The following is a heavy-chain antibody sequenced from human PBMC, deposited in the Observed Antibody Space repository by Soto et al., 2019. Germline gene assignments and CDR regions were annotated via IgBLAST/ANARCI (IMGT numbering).Heavy chain of an antibody. D-gene: IGHD2-15*01. CDR3: ATQGYCSGGSCYHPLSSYMDV. V-gene: IGHV3-23*01. J-gene: IGHJ6*03. CDR2: ISGSGGST. Sequence: GGSLRLSCAASGFTFRSCAMSWVRQAPGKGLEWVSAISGSGGSTYYADSVKGRFTISRDNSKNTLYLQMNSLRAEDTAVYYCATQGYCSGGSCYHPLSSYMDVWGKGTTVTVSS. CDR1: GFTFRSCA.